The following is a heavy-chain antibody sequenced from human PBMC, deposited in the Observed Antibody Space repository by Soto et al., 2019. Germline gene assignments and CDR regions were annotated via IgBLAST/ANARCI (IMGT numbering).Heavy chain of an antibody. CDR2: IYHSTRP. CDR3: ARGGTLYYDSGGYYYGYFYGLDV. CDR1: VVSISSGAYS. J-gene: IGHJ6*02. V-gene: IGHV4-30-2*01. D-gene: IGHD3-22*01. Sequence: TLSLTCGFSVVSISSGAYSWSWVRQPPGKGLEWIGYIYHSTRPYYNPSLTSRVTISVDRSKNQFSLGLSSVTAADTAVYYCARGGTLYYDSGGYYYGYFYGLDVWGQGTTVTVSS.